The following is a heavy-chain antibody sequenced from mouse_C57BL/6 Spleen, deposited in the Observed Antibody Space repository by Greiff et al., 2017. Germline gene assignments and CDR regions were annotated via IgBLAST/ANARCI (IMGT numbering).Heavy chain of an antibody. J-gene: IGHJ2*01. D-gene: IGHD2-2*01. Sequence: VQLQQPGAELVRPGSSVKLSCKASGYTFTSYWMDWVKQRPGQGLEWIGNIYPSDSETHYNQKFKDKATLTVDKSSSTAYMQLSSLTSEDSAVYYCARDMVRGYFDYWGQGTTLTVSS. CDR2: IYPSDSET. CDR3: ARDMVRGYFDY. V-gene: IGHV1-61*01. CDR1: GYTFTSYW.